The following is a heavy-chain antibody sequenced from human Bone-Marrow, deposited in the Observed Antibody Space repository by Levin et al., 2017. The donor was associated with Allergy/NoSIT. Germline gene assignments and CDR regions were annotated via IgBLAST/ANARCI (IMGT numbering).Heavy chain of an antibody. V-gene: IGHV3-23*01. CDR2: ISGSYNRT. D-gene: IGHD2-21*02. J-gene: IGHJ4*02. CDR1: GFSFDIYA. Sequence: PGGSLRLSCTASGFSFDIYAMSWVRQAPGKGLEWVSAISGSYNRTYYADSVKGRFTISRDNSKSTLYLQMNSLRAADTAIYYCAKPYCGGDCYPAGFASRGQGTLVTVSS. CDR3: AKPYCGGDCYPAGFAS.